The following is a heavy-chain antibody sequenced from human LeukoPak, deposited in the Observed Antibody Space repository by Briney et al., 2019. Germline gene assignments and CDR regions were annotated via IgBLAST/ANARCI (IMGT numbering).Heavy chain of an antibody. D-gene: IGHD5-18*01. V-gene: IGHV3-23*01. CDR3: AKDLRGGSYGRQPAGDY. CDR1: GFTFSSYA. CDR2: ISGSGGST. Sequence: GGSLRLSCAASGFTFSSYAMSWVRQAPGKGLEWVSAISGSGGSTYYADSVKGRFTISRDNSKNTLYLQMNSLRAEDTAVYYCAKDLRGGSYGRQPAGDYWGQGTLVTVSS. J-gene: IGHJ4*02.